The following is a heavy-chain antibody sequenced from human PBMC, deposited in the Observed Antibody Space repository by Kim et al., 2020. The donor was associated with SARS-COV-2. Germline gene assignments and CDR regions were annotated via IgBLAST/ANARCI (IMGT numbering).Heavy chain of an antibody. D-gene: IGHD1-7*01. V-gene: IGHV1-18*01. CDR3: ARGRRLNSDVRDWYFDL. CDR1: GYTFTRYG. CDR2: ISAYNGNT. Sequence: ASVKVSCKASGYTFTRYGISWVRQAPGQGLEWMGWISAYNGNTNYAQKLQGRVTMTTDTSTSTAYMELRSLRSDDTAVYYCARGRRLNSDVRDWYFDLWGRGTLVTVSS. J-gene: IGHJ2*01.